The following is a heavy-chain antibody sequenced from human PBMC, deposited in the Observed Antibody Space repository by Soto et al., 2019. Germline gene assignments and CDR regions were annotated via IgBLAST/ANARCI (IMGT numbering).Heavy chain of an antibody. J-gene: IGHJ4*02. V-gene: IGHV3-23*01. CDR3: AKRSSSSIFDY. CDR2: ISGSDDST. D-gene: IGHD6-6*01. Sequence: PGESLKISCAASGFTFSSYAMSWVRQAPGKGLEWVSVISGSDDSTYYADSVKGRFTISRDNSKNTLYLQMNSLRAEDTAVYYCAKRSSSSIFDYWGQGTLVTVSS. CDR1: GFTFSSYA.